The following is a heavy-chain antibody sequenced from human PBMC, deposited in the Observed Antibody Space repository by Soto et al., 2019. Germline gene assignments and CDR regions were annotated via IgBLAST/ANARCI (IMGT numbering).Heavy chain of an antibody. Sequence: GGSLRLSCAASGFTFSSYGMHWVRQAPGKGLEWVAVIWYDGSSKYYADSVKGRFTISRDNSKNTLYLQMNSLRAEDTAVYYCAKGELIVVVPAATEIGVWFDPWGQGTLVTVSS. D-gene: IGHD2-2*01. CDR3: AKGELIVVVPAATEIGVWFDP. V-gene: IGHV3-33*06. CDR2: IWYDGSSK. J-gene: IGHJ5*02. CDR1: GFTFSSYG.